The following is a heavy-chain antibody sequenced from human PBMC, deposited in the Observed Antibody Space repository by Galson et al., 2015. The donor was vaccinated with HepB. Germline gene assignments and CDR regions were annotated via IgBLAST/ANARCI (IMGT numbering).Heavy chain of an antibody. J-gene: IGHJ4*02. V-gene: IGHV3-49*04. CDR2: IRSKAYGGTT. D-gene: IGHD3-22*01. CDR1: GFTFGDYA. CDR3: TRGLKYYYDSSGYLFDY. Sequence: SLRLSCAASGFTFGDYAMSWVRQAPGKGLEWVGFIRSKAYGGTTEYAASVKGRFTISRDDSKSIAYLQMNSLKTEDTAVYYRTRGLKYYYDSSGYLFDYWGQGTLVTVSS.